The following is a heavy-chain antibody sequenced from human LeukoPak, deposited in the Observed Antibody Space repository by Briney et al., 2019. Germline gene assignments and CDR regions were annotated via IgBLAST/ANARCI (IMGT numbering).Heavy chain of an antibody. J-gene: IGHJ4*02. V-gene: IGHV3-23*01. D-gene: IGHD6-6*01. CDR2: MSPSGGT. CDR1: GFTLRSSV. CDR3: ARDIASRRCDY. Sequence: GGSLRLSCTASGFTLRSSVMSWVRQAPGKGLEWVSTMSPSGGTYYADSVKGRFTISRDNSKNTLWLQMNSLRAEDTAVYYCARDIASRRCDYWGQGTPVTVSS.